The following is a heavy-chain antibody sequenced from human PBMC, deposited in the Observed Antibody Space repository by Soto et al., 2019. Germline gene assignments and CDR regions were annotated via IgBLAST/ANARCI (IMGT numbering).Heavy chain of an antibody. CDR2: ISSSSSYI. CDR1: GFTFSSHS. Sequence: GGPLSLSCEASGFTFSSHSMNWVRQAPGKGLEWVSSISSSSSYIYYADSVKGRFTISRDNAKNSLYLQMNSLRAEDTAVYYCARDVHDYGIRMDVWGQGTTVTVSS. CDR3: ARDVHDYGIRMDV. V-gene: IGHV3-21*01. J-gene: IGHJ6*02. D-gene: IGHD4-17*01.